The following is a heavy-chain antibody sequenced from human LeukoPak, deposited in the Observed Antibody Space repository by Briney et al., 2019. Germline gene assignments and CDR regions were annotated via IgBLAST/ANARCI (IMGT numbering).Heavy chain of an antibody. CDR1: GGTFSSYA. D-gene: IGHD5-12*01. J-gene: IGHJ4*02. Sequence: ASVKVSCKASGGTFSSYAFSWVRQAPGQGLEWMGGIIPIFGTANYAQKFQGRVTITADESTSTAYMELSSLRSEDTAVYYCARWVVATSWSYYFDYWGQGTLVTVSS. V-gene: IGHV1-69*13. CDR3: ARWVVATSWSYYFDY. CDR2: IIPIFGTA.